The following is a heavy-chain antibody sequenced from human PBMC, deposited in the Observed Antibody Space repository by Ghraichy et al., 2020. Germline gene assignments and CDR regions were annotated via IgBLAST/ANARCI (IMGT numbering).Heavy chain of an antibody. CDR2: ISSSSSYI. CDR1: GFTFISYS. CDR3: ARDHVSDY. V-gene: IGHV3-21*01. J-gene: IGHJ4*02. Sequence: GGSLRLSCAASGFTFISYSRNWVRQAPGKGLEWVSSISSSSSYIYYAHSVKGRFTISRDNAKNSLYLQMNSLRAEDTAVYYCARDHVSDYWGQGTLVTVSS.